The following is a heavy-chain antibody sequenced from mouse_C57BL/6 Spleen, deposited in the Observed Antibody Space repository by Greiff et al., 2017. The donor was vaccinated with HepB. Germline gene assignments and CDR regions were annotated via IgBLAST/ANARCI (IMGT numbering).Heavy chain of an antibody. J-gene: IGHJ4*01. CDR1: GYTFTSYW. V-gene: IGHV1-69*01. CDR2: IDPSDSYT. D-gene: IGHD2-2*01. Sequence: QVQLKQPGAELVMPGASVKLSCKASGYTFTSYWMHWVKQRPGQGLEWIGEIDPSDSYTNYNQKFKGKSTLTVDKSSSTAYMQLSSLTSEDSAVYYCARSHYGYDDYAMDYWGQGTSVTVSS. CDR3: ARSHYGYDDYAMDY.